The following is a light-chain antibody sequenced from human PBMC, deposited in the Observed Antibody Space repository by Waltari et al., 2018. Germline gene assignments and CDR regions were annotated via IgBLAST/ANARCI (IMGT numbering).Light chain of an antibody. CDR1: QSVSTN. Sequence: ETVMTQYPTPLSLSPGERATLSCRASQSVSTNLAWYQQRPGQAPRPLIYGASIRATGGPARFSGRGAGKEFTLTISSRQAEDFAVYYCQQYNNWAPYIFGQGSQLEI. CDR3: QQYNNWAPYI. V-gene: IGKV3-15*01. CDR2: GAS. J-gene: IGKJ2*01.